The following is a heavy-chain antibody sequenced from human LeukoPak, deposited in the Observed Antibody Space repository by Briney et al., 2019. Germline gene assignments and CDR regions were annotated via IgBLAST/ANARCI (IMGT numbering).Heavy chain of an antibody. V-gene: IGHV3-64*01. J-gene: IGHJ4*02. CDR2: ISSNGGST. CDR3: ARVDMGANDY. D-gene: IGHD1-26*01. Sequence: GGSLRLSCAASGFTFSSYAMHWVRQAPGKGLEYVSAISSNGGSTYYANSVKGRFTISRANSKNTLYLQMGSLRAEDMAVYYCARVDMGANDYWGQGTLVTVSS. CDR1: GFTFSSYA.